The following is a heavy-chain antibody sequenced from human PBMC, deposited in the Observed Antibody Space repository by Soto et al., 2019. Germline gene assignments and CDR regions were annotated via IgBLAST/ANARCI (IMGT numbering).Heavy chain of an antibody. CDR1: GYTFTSYG. V-gene: IGHV1-18*01. CDR3: ARDIRGWNPDWFDP. D-gene: IGHD6-19*01. J-gene: IGHJ5*02. CDR2: ISAYNGNT. Sequence: ASVKVSCKASGYTFTSYGISWVRRAPGQGLEWMGWISAYNGNTNYAQKLQGRVTMTTDTSTSTAYMELRSLRSDDTAVYYCARDIRGWNPDWFDPWGQGTLVTVSS.